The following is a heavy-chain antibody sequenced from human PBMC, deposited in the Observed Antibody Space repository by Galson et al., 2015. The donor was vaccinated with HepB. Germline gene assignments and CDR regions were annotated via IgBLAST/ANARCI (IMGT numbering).Heavy chain of an antibody. Sequence: SLRLSCAASGFTFSNYAMHWVRQAPGKGLEWVAVISYDGNDKYYADSVQGRFTISRDNSKNTLYLQMNSQRAEDTAVYYCARDRVKRTYYDLSSTSYVAHVGAHGYWGQGTLVIVSS. CDR3: ARDRVKRTYYDLSSTSYVAHVGAHGY. CDR2: ISYDGNDK. V-gene: IGHV3-30-3*01. J-gene: IGHJ4*02. CDR1: GFTFSNYA. D-gene: IGHD3-3*01.